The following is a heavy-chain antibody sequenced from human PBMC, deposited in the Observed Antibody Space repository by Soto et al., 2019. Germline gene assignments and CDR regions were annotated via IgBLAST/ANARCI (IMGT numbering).Heavy chain of an antibody. V-gene: IGHV4-59*03. CDR3: ATRITVFGLLIPPFDP. CDR1: GGSISSYY. J-gene: IGHJ5*02. Sequence: PSETLSLTCTVSGGSISSYYWSWIRQPPGKGLEWIGYIYYSGSTNYNPSLKSRDTMSVDTSKNQFSLRLSSVTAADTAIYYCATRITVFGLLIPPFDPWGQGTQVTVSS. CDR2: IYYSGST. D-gene: IGHD3-3*01.